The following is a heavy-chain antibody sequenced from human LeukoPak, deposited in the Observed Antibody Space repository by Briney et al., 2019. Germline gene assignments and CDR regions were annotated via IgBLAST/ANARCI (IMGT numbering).Heavy chain of an antibody. CDR2: ISYDGSNK. Sequence: GRSLRLSCAASGFTFSSYAMHWVRQAPGKGLEWVAVISYDGSNKYYADSVKGRFTISRDNSKNTLYLQMNSLRAEDTAVYYCARDSENSYGPGHPQYYYYGMDVWGQGTTVTVSS. J-gene: IGHJ6*02. V-gene: IGHV3-30*04. CDR1: GFTFSSYA. D-gene: IGHD5-18*01. CDR3: ARDSENSYGPGHPQYYYYGMDV.